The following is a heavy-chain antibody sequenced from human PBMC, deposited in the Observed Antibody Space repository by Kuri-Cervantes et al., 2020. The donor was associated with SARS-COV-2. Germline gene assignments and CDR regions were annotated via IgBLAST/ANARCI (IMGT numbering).Heavy chain of an antibody. Sequence: SVKVSCKASGGTFSNYAVSWVRQAPGQGLEWMGGIIPMFGTSNYAQKVQGRITITADESTGTAYMELSSLRSEDTAVYYCARDRITIFGVVIPYYYYGMDVWGQGTTVTVSS. CDR1: GGTFSNYA. D-gene: IGHD3-3*01. CDR3: ARDRITIFGVVIPYYYYGMDV. V-gene: IGHV1-69*13. J-gene: IGHJ6*02. CDR2: IIPMFGTS.